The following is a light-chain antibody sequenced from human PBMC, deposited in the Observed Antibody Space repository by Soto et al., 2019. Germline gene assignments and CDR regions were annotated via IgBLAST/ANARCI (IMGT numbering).Light chain of an antibody. CDR2: AAS. Sequence: DIQVTQSPSSLSASVGDRVTITCRASQSISNFLNWYQQKPGKSPKLLIFAASDLQVGVPSRFSGSGSGTDFTLTITSLQPEDFATYYCQQSYSNPFTFGPGTKVDI. V-gene: IGKV1-39*01. CDR1: QSISNF. J-gene: IGKJ3*01. CDR3: QQSYSNPFT.